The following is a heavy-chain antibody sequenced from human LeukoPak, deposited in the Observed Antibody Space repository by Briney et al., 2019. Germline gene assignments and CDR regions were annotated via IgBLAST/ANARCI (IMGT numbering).Heavy chain of an antibody. D-gene: IGHD3-16*01. CDR1: GFTFSSYA. CDR3: ARDGGSYYFDY. Sequence: GGSLRLSCAASGFTFSSYAMHWVRQAPGKGLEWVAVISYDGSNKYYADSVKGRFTISRDNSKNTLYLQMNSLRAEDTAVYYCARDGGSYYFDYWGQGTLVTVSS. J-gene: IGHJ4*02. CDR2: ISYDGSNK. V-gene: IGHV3-30-3*01.